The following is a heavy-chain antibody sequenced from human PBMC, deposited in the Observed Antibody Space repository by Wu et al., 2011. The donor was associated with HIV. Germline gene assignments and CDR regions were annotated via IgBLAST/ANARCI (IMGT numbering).Heavy chain of an antibody. CDR1: GYTFTGYY. D-gene: IGHD3-22*01. J-gene: IGHJ3*02. CDR2: ISVHDGNT. CDR3: VRDQTPYFYDSSGYLDALDI. V-gene: IGHV1-18*04. Sequence: QVQLVQSGAEVKKPGASVKVSCKASGYTFTGYYMHWVRQAPGQGLEWMGWISVHDGNTNYAQRIRDRVAIVADTSTNIVYMELRSLTSDDTAIYYCVRDQTPYFYDSSGYLDALDIWGQGTPVTVSS.